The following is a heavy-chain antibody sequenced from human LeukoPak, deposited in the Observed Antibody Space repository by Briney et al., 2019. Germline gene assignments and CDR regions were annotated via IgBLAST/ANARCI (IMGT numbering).Heavy chain of an antibody. CDR3: ARDKGGGGNDDYYYMDV. J-gene: IGHJ6*03. D-gene: IGHD4-23*01. CDR2: ISYDGSNK. V-gene: IGHV3-30*04. Sequence: GRSLRLSCAASGFTFSSYAMHWVRQAPGKGLEWVAVISYDGSNKYYADSVKGRFTISRDNSKNTLYLQMNSLRAEDTAVYYCARDKGGGGNDDYYYMDVWGKGTTVTVSS. CDR1: GFTFSSYA.